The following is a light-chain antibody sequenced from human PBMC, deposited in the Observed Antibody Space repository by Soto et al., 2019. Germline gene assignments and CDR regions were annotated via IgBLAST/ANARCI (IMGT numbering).Light chain of an antibody. V-gene: IGKV3-20*01. CDR2: GAS. CDR3: QQYSSSPTYT. J-gene: IGKJ2*01. Sequence: EIVLTQSPGTLSLSPGERATLSCRASQSVSRSYLAWYQQKPGQAPRLLIYGASSRATGIPDRFSGSGSGTDFTLTISRLEPEDFAVYYCQQYSSSPTYTFGQGTKLEIK. CDR1: QSVSRSY.